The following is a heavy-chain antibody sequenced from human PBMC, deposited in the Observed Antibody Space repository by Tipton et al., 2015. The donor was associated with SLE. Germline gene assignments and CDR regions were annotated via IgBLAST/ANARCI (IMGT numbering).Heavy chain of an antibody. CDR1: GFTVSSNY. CDR2: ISSSGSTI. D-gene: IGHD4-23*01. V-gene: IGHV3-11*01. J-gene: IGHJ3*02. CDR3: ARGVETTPFDAFDI. Sequence: SLRLSCAASGFTVSSNYMSWVRQAPGKGLEWVSYISSSGSTIYYADSVKGRFTISRDNAKNSLYLQMNSLRAEDTAVYYCARGVETTPFDAFDIWGQGTMATVSS.